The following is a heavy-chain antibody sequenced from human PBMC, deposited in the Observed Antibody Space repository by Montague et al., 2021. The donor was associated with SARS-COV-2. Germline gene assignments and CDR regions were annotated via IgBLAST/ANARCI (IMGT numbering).Heavy chain of an antibody. CDR1: GFSLSTSGVG. CDR2: IYWDDDK. Sequence: PTLVKPTQTLMLTCTFSGFSLSTSGVGVGWIRQPPGKALEWLALIYWDDDKRYSPSLKSRLTITKDTSKNQVVLTMTNMDPVDTATYYCAHRGDLWVGPYFDYWGQGTLVTVSS. D-gene: IGHD2-21*02. V-gene: IGHV2-5*02. J-gene: IGHJ4*02. CDR3: AHRGDLWVGPYFDY.